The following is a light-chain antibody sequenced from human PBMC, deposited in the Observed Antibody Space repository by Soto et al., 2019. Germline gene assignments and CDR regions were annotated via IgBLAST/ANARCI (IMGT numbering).Light chain of an antibody. V-gene: IGKV1-39*01. CDR1: QSISKY. J-gene: IGKJ4*01. CDR3: QQSHSKPLT. Sequence: DIQMTQSPSSLSASVGDRVTITCRASQSISKYVNWYQHKPGKAPTVLIHAASSLQSGVPSRFSGSGSGTDFFLTISSLQPEDFAVYYCQQSHSKPLTFGGGTQ. CDR2: AAS.